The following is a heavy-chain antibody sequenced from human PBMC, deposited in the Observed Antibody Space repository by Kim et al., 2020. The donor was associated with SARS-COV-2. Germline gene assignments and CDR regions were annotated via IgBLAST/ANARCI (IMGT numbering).Heavy chain of an antibody. Sequence: ASVTVSCKASGYTFTSYAMNWVRQAPGQGLEWMGWINTNTGNPTYAQGFTGRFVFSLDTSVSTAYLQISSLKAEDTAVYYCARDQAGFIVATIPRDHYYYYYGMDVWAQGTTVTVSS. CDR1: GYTFTSYA. J-gene: IGHJ6*02. D-gene: IGHD5-12*01. V-gene: IGHV7-4-1*02. CDR3: ARDQAGFIVATIPRDHYYYYYGMDV. CDR2: INTNTGNP.